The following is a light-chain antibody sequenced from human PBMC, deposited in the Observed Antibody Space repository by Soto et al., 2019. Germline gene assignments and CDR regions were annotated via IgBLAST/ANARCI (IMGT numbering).Light chain of an antibody. CDR2: AAS. CDR3: LQYYSFPLT. Sequence: VIWMIQSPSLLSASTGDRVPIRCRMSPGIISYLAWYQQKPGKTPELLIYAASPLQSGVPSRFSGSGSSTDFTVTISCLQSEDFATYDCLQYYSFPLTFGGGTKVEIK. V-gene: IGKV1D-8*01. CDR1: PGIISY. J-gene: IGKJ4*01.